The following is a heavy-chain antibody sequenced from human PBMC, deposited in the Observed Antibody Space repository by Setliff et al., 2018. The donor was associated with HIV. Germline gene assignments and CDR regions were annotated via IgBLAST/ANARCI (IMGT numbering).Heavy chain of an antibody. J-gene: IGHJ4*02. D-gene: IGHD6-19*01. V-gene: IGHV1-8*02. CDR2: MNPGSGDT. CDR1: GYNLKSHD. Sequence: ASVKVSCKASGYNLKSHDINWVRQAAGLGLQWLGRMNPGSGDTAYAQKFQDRITLTSDSSISTAYMELGSLTSDDTAVYYCATAKEHWLTEGGFDFWGQGTLVTVSS. CDR3: ATAKEHWLTEGGFDF.